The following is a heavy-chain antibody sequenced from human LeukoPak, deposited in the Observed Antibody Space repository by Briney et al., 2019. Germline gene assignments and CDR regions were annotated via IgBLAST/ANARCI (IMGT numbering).Heavy chain of an antibody. CDR1: GGTFSSYA. CDR3: AGPYSSGQFDY. D-gene: IGHD6-19*01. CDR2: IIPIFGTA. J-gene: IGHJ4*02. V-gene: IGHV1-69*13. Sequence: VASVKVSCKASGGTFSSYAISWVRQAPGQGLEWMGGIIPIFGTANYAQKFQGRVTITADESTSTAYMELSSLGSEDTAVYYCAGPYSSGQFDYWGQGTLVTVSS.